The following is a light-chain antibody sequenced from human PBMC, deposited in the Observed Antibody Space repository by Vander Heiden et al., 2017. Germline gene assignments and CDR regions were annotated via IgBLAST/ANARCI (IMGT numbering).Light chain of an antibody. CDR3: QQRSNGPPLLT. V-gene: IGKV3-11*01. CDR2: DAS. J-gene: IGKJ4*01. Sequence: EIVLTKFPATLPLSQGKRTTLSCRASQSVSSYLAWYQQKPGQAPRLLIYDASNRATGIPARYSGSGSETEFTLTISSIGPEDFAVYYCQQRSNGPPLLTFGGGTKVEIK. CDR1: QSVSSY.